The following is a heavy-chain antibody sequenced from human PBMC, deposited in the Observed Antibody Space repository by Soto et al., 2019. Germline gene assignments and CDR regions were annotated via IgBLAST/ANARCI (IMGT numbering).Heavy chain of an antibody. V-gene: IGHV4-30-2*03. CDR1: GGSISNGGYS. CDR2: IYYSGST. J-gene: IGHJ4*02. CDR3: ARHPPIAVAAIDY. Sequence: SQILSLTCAVSGGSISNGGYSWGWIRQPPGKGLEWIGYIYYSGSTYYNPSLKSRVTISVDTSKNQFSLKLSSVTAAGTAVYYCARHPPIAVAAIDYWGQGTLVTVSS. D-gene: IGHD6-19*01.